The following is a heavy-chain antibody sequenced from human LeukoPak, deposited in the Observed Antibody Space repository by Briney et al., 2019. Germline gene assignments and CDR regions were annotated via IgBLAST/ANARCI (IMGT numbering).Heavy chain of an antibody. D-gene: IGHD3-22*01. V-gene: IGHV4-34*01. Sequence: SETLSLTCAVYGGSFSGYYWSWIRQPPGKGLEWIGEINRSGSTNYNPSLKSRVTISVDTSKNQFSLKLSSVTAADTAVYYCARGNPYYYDSSGTLGYWGQGTLVTVSS. CDR2: INRSGST. J-gene: IGHJ4*02. CDR3: ARGNPYYYDSSGTLGY. CDR1: GGSFSGYY.